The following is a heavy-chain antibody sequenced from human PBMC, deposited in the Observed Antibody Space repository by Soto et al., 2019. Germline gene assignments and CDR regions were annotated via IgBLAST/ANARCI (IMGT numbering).Heavy chain of an antibody. V-gene: IGHV4-4*02. CDR2: MFHSGST. J-gene: IGHJ6*02. D-gene: IGHD1-1*01. CDR1: GASISDSHW. CDR3: AKNNDCASDA. Sequence: QVQLQESGPGLVKPSGTLFLTCVVSGASISDSHWWTWVRQPPGKGLEWIGEMFHSGSTNYNPTLKSRVTISIDKSRDQFSLNLNSVTAADTAVYYCAKNNDCASDAWGQGTTVTVSS.